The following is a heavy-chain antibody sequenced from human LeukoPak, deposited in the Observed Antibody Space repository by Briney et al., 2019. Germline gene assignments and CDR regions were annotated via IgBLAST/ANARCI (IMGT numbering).Heavy chain of an antibody. CDR1: GFTFSSYG. CDR3: ATSPFWSGYPDYYYYMDV. CDR2: IRYDGSNK. Sequence: GGSLRLSCAASGFTFSSYGMHWVRQAPGKGLEWVAFIRYDGSNKYYADSVKGRFTISRDNSKNTLYLQMNSLRAEDTAVYYCATSPFWSGYPDYYYYMDVWGKGTTVTVSS. V-gene: IGHV3-30*02. J-gene: IGHJ6*03. D-gene: IGHD3-3*01.